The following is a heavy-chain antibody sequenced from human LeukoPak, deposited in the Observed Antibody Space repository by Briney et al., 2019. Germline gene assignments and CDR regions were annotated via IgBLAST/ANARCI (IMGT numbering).Heavy chain of an antibody. D-gene: IGHD2-21*02. J-gene: IGHJ4*02. CDR1: GGSISGYY. CDR3: ARVAYCGGDCYSFDY. Sequence: SETLSLTCTVSGGSISGYYWSWIRQPPGKGLEWIANIYYSGSTNYNPSLKSRVTISVDTSKKQFSLKLSSVTAADTAVYYCARVAYCGGDCYSFDYWGQGTLVTVSS. V-gene: IGHV4-59*01. CDR2: IYYSGST.